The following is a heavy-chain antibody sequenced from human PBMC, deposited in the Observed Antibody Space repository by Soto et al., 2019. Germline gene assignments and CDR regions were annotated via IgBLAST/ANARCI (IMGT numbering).Heavy chain of an antibody. CDR2: IAYNGRM. D-gene: IGHD3-10*01. J-gene: IGHJ6*02. CDR1: GGSINTSPYC. V-gene: IGHV4-39*01. Sequence: QLQLQESGPGLVKPSETLSLTCSVSGGSINTSPYCWGWIRQPPGKGLEWIGSIAYNGRMYDNPSLKSRVTISVDSSKNQFSLKLSSVTAADTAVYYCARHEYFGEWAMDVWGQGTTVTVSS. CDR3: ARHEYFGEWAMDV.